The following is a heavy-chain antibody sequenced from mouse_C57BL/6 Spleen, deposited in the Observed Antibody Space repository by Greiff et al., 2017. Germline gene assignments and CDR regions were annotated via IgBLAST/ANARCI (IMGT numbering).Heavy chain of an antibody. CDR2: IRLKSDNYAT. J-gene: IGHJ4*01. Sequence: EVMLVESGGGLVQPGGSMKLSCVASGFTFSNYWLNWVRQSPEKGLEWVAQIRLKSDNYATHYAESVKGRFTISRDDSKSSVYLQMNNLRAEDTGIYYCTGSYDYYAMDYWGQGTSVTVSS. CDR1: GFTFSNYW. CDR3: TGSYDYYAMDY. V-gene: IGHV6-3*01. D-gene: IGHD1-1*01.